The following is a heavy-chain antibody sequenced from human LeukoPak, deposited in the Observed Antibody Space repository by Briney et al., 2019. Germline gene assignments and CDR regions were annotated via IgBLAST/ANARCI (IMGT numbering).Heavy chain of an antibody. CDR2: TYYRSKWYN. D-gene: IGHD3-10*01. V-gene: IGHV6-1*01. J-gene: IGHJ3*02. CDR3: ARVQGASYCYGSGSYFPHAFDI. Sequence: SQTLSLTCAISGDSVSSNSAAWNWIRQSPSRGLEWLGRTYYRSKWYNDYAVSVKSRITINPDISKNQFSLQLNSVTPEDTAVYYCARVQGASYCYGSGSYFPHAFDIWGQGTMVTVSS. CDR1: GDSVSSNSAA.